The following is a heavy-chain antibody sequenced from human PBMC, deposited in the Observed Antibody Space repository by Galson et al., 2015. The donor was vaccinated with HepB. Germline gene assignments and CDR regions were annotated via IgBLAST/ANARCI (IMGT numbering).Heavy chain of an antibody. CDR3: VRSGDFSGYSSR. CDR2: ISRKATNYAA. CDR1: RFTFSGSV. J-gene: IGHJ4*02. D-gene: IGHD6-13*01. V-gene: IGHV3-73*01. Sequence: SLRLSCAASRFTFSGSVIHWVRQASGRGPEWLAHISRKATNYAALYVQPLKGRLTISRDDSMNMASLHMRSLKTVDTAVYYCVRSGDFSGYSSRWGQGTLVTVSA.